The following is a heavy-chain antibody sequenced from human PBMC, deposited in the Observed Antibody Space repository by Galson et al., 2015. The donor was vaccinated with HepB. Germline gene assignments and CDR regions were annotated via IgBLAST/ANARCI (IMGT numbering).Heavy chain of an antibody. J-gene: IGHJ6*02. CDR2: ISSSSSTI. CDR1: GFTFSSHS. CDR3: ARDNTLDSQYPYYYGMDV. V-gene: IGHV3-48*01. Sequence: SLRLSCAASGFTFSSHSMNWVRQAPGKGLEWVSYISSSSSTIYYADSVKGRFTISRDNSKNSLYLQMNSLRAEDTAVYYCARDNTLDSQYPYYYGMDVWGQGTTVTVSS. D-gene: IGHD2-2*01.